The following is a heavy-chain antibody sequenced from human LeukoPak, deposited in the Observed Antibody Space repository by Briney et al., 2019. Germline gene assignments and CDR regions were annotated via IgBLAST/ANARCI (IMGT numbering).Heavy chain of an antibody. Sequence: ASVKVSCKASGYTFTGYYMHWVRQAPGQGLEWMGRINPNSGGTNYAQKFQGRVTMTRDTSISTACMELSRLRPDDTAVYYCARTYDSSGYYYDRVGFDYWGQGTLVTVSS. CDR3: ARTYDSSGYYYDRVGFDY. CDR2: INPNSGGT. CDR1: GYTFTGYY. V-gene: IGHV1-2*06. D-gene: IGHD3-22*01. J-gene: IGHJ4*02.